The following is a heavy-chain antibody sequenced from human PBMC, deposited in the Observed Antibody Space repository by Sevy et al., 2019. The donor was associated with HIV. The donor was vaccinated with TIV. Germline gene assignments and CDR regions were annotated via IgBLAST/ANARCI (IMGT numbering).Heavy chain of an antibody. D-gene: IGHD2-15*01. CDR2: ISSSSGTR. CDR3: ASRGYCGGGSCYSGPNDY. J-gene: IGHJ4*02. V-gene: IGHV3-48*02. CDR1: TFTFSSYS. Sequence: GGALRLSCAASTFTFSSYSMHWVRQAPGKGLEWVSYISSSSGTRYYAYSVKGRLTMSRDNAKNSLFLQMNSLRDEDTAVYYCASRGYCGGGSCYSGPNDYWGQGTLVTVSS.